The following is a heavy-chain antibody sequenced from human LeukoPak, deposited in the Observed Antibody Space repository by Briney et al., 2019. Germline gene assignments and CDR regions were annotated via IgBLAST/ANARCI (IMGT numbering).Heavy chain of an antibody. Sequence: SETLSLTCTVSGGSISSSSYYWGWIRQPPGKGLEWIGTIHYSGSTYYNPSLRSRVTMSVDTSKNQLSLKLTSVTAADTAVYYCAREGGFYRPLDYSGQGTLVTVSS. CDR2: IHYSGST. D-gene: IGHD3-3*01. CDR3: AREGGFYRPLDY. CDR1: GGSISSSSYY. J-gene: IGHJ4*02. V-gene: IGHV4-39*02.